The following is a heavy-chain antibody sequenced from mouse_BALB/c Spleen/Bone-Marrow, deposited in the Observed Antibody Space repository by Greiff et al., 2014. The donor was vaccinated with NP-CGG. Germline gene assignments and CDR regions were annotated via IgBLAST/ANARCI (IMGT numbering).Heavy chain of an antibody. CDR3: ARDKNYGSYWYFDV. V-gene: IGHV7-3*02. J-gene: IGHJ1*01. D-gene: IGHD2-1*01. Sequence: EVQLVESGGGLVQPGGSLRLSCATSGFTFTDYYMSWVRQPPGKALEWLGFIRNKANGYTTEYSASVKGRFTISRDNSQSILYLQMNTLRAEDSPTYYCARDKNYGSYWYFDVWGAGTTVTVSS. CDR1: GFTFTDYY. CDR2: IRNKANGYTT.